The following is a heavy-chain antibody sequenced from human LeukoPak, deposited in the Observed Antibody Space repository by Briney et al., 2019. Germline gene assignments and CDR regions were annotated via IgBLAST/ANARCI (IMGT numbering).Heavy chain of an antibody. D-gene: IGHD6-13*01. Sequence: GGSLRLSCEASGFTLSTYWMNWVRQVPGKGLEWVANINPDGSAKRYVDSVKGRFTIARDNADNSLSLQMNSLRAEDTAVYYCARCAVAAAGDYWGRGTLVTVSS. CDR2: INPDGSAK. CDR3: ARCAVAAAGDY. CDR1: GFTLSTYW. J-gene: IGHJ4*02. V-gene: IGHV3-7*01.